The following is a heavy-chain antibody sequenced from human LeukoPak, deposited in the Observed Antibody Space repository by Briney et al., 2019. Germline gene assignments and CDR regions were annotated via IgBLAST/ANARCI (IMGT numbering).Heavy chain of an antibody. CDR3: ARVPIAVAPLDY. Sequence: GGSLRLSCAASGFTFDDYAMNWVRQAPGKGLEWVSYISSSGSTIYYADSVKGRFTISRDNAKNSLYLQMNSLRAEDTAVYYCARVPIAVAPLDYWGQGTLVTVSS. CDR2: ISSSGSTI. V-gene: IGHV3-48*03. D-gene: IGHD6-19*01. CDR1: GFTFDDYA. J-gene: IGHJ4*02.